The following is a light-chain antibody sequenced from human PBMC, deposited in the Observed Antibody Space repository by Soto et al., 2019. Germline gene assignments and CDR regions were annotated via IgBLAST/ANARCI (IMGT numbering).Light chain of an antibody. V-gene: IGLV2-14*01. CDR2: DVS. J-gene: IGLJ1*01. CDR1: SSDIGGYDY. Sequence: SALTQPASVYGSPGQSITISCNGTSSDIGGYDYVSWYQQYPGKAPKLMIYDVSNRPSGVSDRFSGSKSANTASLTITGLQAEDEADYYCNSYTTSSSLYVFGTGTKVTV. CDR3: NSYTTSSSLYV.